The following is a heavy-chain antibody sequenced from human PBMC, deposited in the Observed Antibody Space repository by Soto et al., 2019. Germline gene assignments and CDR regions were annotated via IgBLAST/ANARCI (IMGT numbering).Heavy chain of an antibody. V-gene: IGHV3-66*01. J-gene: IGHJ6*03. Sequence: GGSLRLSCAASGFTVSSNYMSWVRQAPGKGLEWVSVIYSGGSTYYADSVKGRFTISRDNSKNTLYLQMNSLRAEETAVYYCARVLEVATARYYYYYYMDVWGKGTTVTVSS. CDR1: GFTVSSNY. D-gene: IGHD5-12*01. CDR3: ARVLEVATARYYYYYYMDV. CDR2: IYSGGST.